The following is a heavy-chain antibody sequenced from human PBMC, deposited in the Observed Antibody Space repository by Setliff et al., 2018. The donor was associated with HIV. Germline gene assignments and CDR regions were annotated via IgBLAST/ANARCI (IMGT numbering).Heavy chain of an antibody. V-gene: IGHV4-4*02. CDR3: ARQFEISGVVIGNWFDP. D-gene: IGHD3-3*01. CDR2: IYHSGST. CDR1: GGSISSSNW. J-gene: IGHJ5*02. Sequence: KTSETLSLTCAVSGGSISSSNWWSWVRQPPGKGLEWIGEIYHSGSTNYNPSLKSRVTISVDKSKNQFSLKLTSVTAADTAVYYCARQFEISGVVIGNWFDPWGQGSLVTVSS.